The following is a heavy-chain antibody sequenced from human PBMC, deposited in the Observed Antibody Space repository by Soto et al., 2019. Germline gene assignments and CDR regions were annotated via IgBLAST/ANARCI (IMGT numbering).Heavy chain of an antibody. V-gene: IGHV4-39*01. Sequence: QLQLQESGPGLVKPSETLSLTCTVSGGSISSSSYYWGWIRQPPGKGLEWIGSIFYSGSTYYNPSLKSRVTISVDTSKNQFSLKLSSXTAADXAVYYCARHLTYCXAGSXYSDFPYYGMDVWGQGTTVTVSS. J-gene: IGHJ6*02. D-gene: IGHD2-15*01. CDR3: ARHLTYCXAGSXYSDFPYYGMDV. CDR2: IFYSGST. CDR1: GGSISSSSYY.